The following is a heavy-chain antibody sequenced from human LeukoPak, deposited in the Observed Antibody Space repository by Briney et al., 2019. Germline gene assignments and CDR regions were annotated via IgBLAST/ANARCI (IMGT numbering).Heavy chain of an antibody. CDR3: AKQLAYAFDI. CDR1: AFSFSNYN. V-gene: IGHV3-21*01. D-gene: IGHD6-6*01. J-gene: IGHJ3*02. CDR2: ITSSGSYI. Sequence: PGGSLRLSCAASAFSFSNYNMNWVRQAPGKGLEWVSSITSSGSYIYYADSVKGRFTISRDNAKNSLYLQMNSLRAEDTVVYYCAKQLAYAFDIWGQGTMVTVSS.